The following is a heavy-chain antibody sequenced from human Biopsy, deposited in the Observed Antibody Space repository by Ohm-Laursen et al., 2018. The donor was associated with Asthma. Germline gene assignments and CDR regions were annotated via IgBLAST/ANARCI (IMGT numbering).Heavy chain of an antibody. CDR2: ISPVFGST. CDR1: GGTFGNYA. D-gene: IGHD6-13*01. J-gene: IGHJ6*02. CDR3: ASPSSSREILYDYYNMDI. Sequence: GASVKVSCKASGGTFGNYAIRWVRQAPGLGLEWMGGISPVFGSTNIAQKFQGRVTISADIFTKTAYLEVSSLRSDDTAVYYCASPSSSREILYDYYNMDIWGQGTTVTV. V-gene: IGHV1-69*06.